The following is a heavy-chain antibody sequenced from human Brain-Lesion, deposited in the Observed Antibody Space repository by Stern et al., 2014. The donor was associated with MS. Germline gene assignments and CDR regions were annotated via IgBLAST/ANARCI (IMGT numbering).Heavy chain of an antibody. Sequence: VQLLESGPEVKKPGSSVQVSCKASGGTFGTYPITWLRQAPGQGLEWMARIIPIFGSPNYAQKFQGRVTITADRSTTTVYMKLSSLKSDDAAVYYCAKDGPALVTNWFDPWGRGTLVTVSS. V-gene: IGHV1-69*06. CDR2: IIPIFGSP. J-gene: IGHJ5*02. CDR1: GGTFGTYP. CDR3: AKDGPALVTNWFDP. D-gene: IGHD5-18*01.